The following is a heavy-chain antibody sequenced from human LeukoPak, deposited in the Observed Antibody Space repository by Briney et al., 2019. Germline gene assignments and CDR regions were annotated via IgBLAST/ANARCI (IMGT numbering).Heavy chain of an antibody. J-gene: IGHJ3*02. CDR2: IWYDGSNK. CDR1: GFTFSSYG. V-gene: IGHV3-30*02. CDR3: ARESYSSGNAFDI. D-gene: IGHD6-25*01. Sequence: GGSLRLSCAASGFTFSSYGMHWVRQAPGKGLEWVAFIWYDGSNKYYADSVKGRFTISRDNSKNTLYLQMNSLRAEDTAVYYCARESYSSGNAFDIWGQGTMVTVSS.